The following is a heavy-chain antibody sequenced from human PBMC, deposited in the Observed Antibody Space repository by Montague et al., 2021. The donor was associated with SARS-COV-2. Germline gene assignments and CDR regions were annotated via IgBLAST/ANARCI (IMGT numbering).Heavy chain of an antibody. Sequence: CAISGDSVSSNIAAWNWIMQSPSRGLEWLGRTYYRSKWYNDYAVSVRSRKTISPDTSKNQFSLQLNSVTPEDTAVYYCTEERGPGRTTWRYFDYWGQGTLVTVSS. CDR2: TYYRSKWYN. CDR3: TEERGPGRTTWRYFDY. J-gene: IGHJ4*02. CDR1: GDSVSSNIAA. V-gene: IGHV6-1*01. D-gene: IGHD1-14*01.